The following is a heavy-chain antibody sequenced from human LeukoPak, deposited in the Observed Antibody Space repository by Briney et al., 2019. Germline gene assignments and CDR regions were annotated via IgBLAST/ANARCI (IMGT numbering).Heavy chain of an antibody. V-gene: IGHV4-34*01. Sequence: SETLSLTCAVYGGSFSGYYWSWIRQPPGKGLEWIGEINHSGSTNYNPSLKSRVNISVDTPKNQFSLTLSSVTAADTAVYYCARVLRNYYYYMDVWGKGTTVTVSS. CDR3: ARVLRNYYYYMDV. CDR2: INHSGST. D-gene: IGHD5/OR15-5a*01. J-gene: IGHJ6*03. CDR1: GGSFSGYY.